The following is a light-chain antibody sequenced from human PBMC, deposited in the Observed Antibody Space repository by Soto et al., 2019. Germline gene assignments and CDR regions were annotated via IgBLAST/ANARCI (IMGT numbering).Light chain of an antibody. CDR2: KAS. J-gene: IGKJ1*01. V-gene: IGKV1-5*03. Sequence: DIQMTQSPSTLSASVGDRVTITCRASQSISNWLAWYQQKPGKAPKLLIYKASSLESGVPSRFTGSGSGTEFTLTVSSLQSEDVATYYCQQTYSGPWTFGQGTTVDI. CDR3: QQTYSGPWT. CDR1: QSISNW.